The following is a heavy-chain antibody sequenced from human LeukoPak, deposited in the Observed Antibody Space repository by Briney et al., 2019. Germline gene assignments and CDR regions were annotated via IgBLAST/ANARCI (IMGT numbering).Heavy chain of an antibody. D-gene: IGHD2-2*01. CDR3: ARDEGYCSSTSCANYYYYYGMGV. CDR2: INHSGST. V-gene: IGHV4-59*11. J-gene: IGHJ6*02. CDR1: GGSISRHY. Sequence: SETLSLTCTVSGGSISRHYWSWIRQPPGKGLEWIGEINHSGSTNYNPSLKSRVTISVDTSKNQFSLKLSSVTAADTAVYYCARDEGYCSSTSCANYYYYYGMGVWGQGTTVTVSS.